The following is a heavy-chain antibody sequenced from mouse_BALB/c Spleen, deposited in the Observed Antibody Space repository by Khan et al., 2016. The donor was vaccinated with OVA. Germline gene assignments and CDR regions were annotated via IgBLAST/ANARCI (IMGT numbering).Heavy chain of an antibody. CDR1: GYTFTSYT. CDR2: INPSNGYT. J-gene: IGHJ3*01. Sequence: VQLKQSGAELARPGASVKMSCKASGYTFTSYTIHWIKLRPGQGLEWIGYINPSNGYTNYNQKFKDKATLTADKSSTTAYMQLSSLTSDDSAVYYCVRAGDYHRKDGRFAYWGQGTLVTVSA. CDR3: VRAGDYHRKDGRFAY. V-gene: IGHV1-4*01. D-gene: IGHD1-1*02.